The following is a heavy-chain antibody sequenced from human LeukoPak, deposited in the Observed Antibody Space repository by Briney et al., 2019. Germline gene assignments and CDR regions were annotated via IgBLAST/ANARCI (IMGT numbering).Heavy chain of an antibody. V-gene: IGHV3-23*01. CDR2: IFGSGGSP. CDR1: GFTFGSHA. Sequence: GGSLRLSCEASGFTFGSHAMYWVRQAPGKGLEWVAGIFGSGGSPHYADPVKGRFTISRDNSRNTVYLQINSLRAEDTAVYYCGKTTGGYSSGQKPAWPVDFWGQGTLVTVYS. D-gene: IGHD5-18*01. J-gene: IGHJ4*02. CDR3: GKTTGGYSSGQKPAWPVDF.